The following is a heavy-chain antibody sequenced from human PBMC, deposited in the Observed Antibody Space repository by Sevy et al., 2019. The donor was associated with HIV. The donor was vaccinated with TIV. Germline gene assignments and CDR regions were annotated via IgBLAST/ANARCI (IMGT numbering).Heavy chain of an antibody. CDR2: ISSRGNTI. CDR3: ARDRGFCSSTSWDDCDYYGIDV. Sequence: GESLKVACAASGFIFSDYYMSWIRQAPGKGLEWVSYISSRGNTIYYTESVKGRFTISRDNTKKLLLLQMNSLRAEDTAGYYCARDRGFCSSTSWDDCDYYGIDVWGQGSTVTGSS. V-gene: IGHV3-11*01. J-gene: IGHJ6*02. D-gene: IGHD2-2*01. CDR1: GFIFSDYY.